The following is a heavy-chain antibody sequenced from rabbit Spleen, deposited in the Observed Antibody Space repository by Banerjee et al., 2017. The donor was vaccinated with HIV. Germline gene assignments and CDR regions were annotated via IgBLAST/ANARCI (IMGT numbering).Heavy chain of an antibody. V-gene: IGHV1S45*01. CDR2: IDTGTSKSA. J-gene: IGHJ6*02. Sequence: EQLEESGGGLVKPEGSLTLTCKASGVSLNDKDVMCWVRQAPGKGLEWIACIDTGTSKSAVYASWAKGRFTISKASTTVTLQMTSLTAADTATYFCARNYVSVLDPWGQGTLVTVS. CDR1: GVSLNDKDV. CDR3: ARNYVSVLDP. D-gene: IGHD1-1*01.